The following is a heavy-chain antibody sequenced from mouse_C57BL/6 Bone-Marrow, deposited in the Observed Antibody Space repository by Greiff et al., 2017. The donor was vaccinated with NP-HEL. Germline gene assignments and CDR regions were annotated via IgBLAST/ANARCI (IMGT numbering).Heavy chain of an antibody. CDR1: GYTFTDYN. V-gene: IGHV1-18*01. CDR3: ARNYGSSYGYYYAMDY. J-gene: IGHJ4*01. D-gene: IGHD1-1*01. Sequence: VQLQHSGPELVKPGASVKIPCKASGYTFTDYNMDWVKQSHGKSLEWIGDINPNNGGTIYNQKFKGKATLTVDKSSSTAYMELRSLTPEDTAVYYCARNYGSSYGYYYAMDYWGQGTSVTVSS. CDR2: INPNNGGT.